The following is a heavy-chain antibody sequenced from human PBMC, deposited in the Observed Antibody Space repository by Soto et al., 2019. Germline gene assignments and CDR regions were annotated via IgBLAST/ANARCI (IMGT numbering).Heavy chain of an antibody. CDR3: ARTWTNYYGMDV. CDR2: IFSNDEK. Sequence: SCPTLVNPTDTRTLTCTVSGFSLSNARMGVSWIRQPPGKALEWLAHIFSNDEKSYSTSLKSRLTISKDTSKSQVVLTMTNMDPVDTATYYCARTWTNYYGMDVWGQGTTFTVSS. D-gene: IGHD5-12*01. V-gene: IGHV2-26*01. J-gene: IGHJ6*02. CDR1: GFSLSNARMG.